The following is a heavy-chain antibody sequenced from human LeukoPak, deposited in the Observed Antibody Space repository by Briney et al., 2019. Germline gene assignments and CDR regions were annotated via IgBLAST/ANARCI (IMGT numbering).Heavy chain of an antibody. V-gene: IGHV1-69*13. Sequence: SVKVSCKASGYTFTSYDINWVRQATGQGLEWMGGIIPIFGTANYAQKFQGRVTITADESTSTAYMELSSLRSEDTAVYYCARASTEYYFDYWGQGTLVTVSS. J-gene: IGHJ4*02. CDR1: GYTFTSYD. CDR3: ARASTEYYFDY. CDR2: IIPIFGTA.